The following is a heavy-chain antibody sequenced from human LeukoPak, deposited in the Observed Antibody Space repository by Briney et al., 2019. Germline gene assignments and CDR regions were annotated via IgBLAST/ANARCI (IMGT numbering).Heavy chain of an antibody. J-gene: IGHJ4*02. CDR2: INPSGGST. CDR3: ARDFWYYYDSSGYYYDY. V-gene: IGHV1-46*01. D-gene: IGHD3-22*01. Sequence: ASVKVSCKASGYTFTSYYMHWVGQAPGQGREWMGIINPSGGSTSYAQKFQGRVTMTRDTSTSTVYMELSSLRSEDTAVYYCARDFWYYYDSSGYYYDYWGQGTLVTVSS. CDR1: GYTFTSYY.